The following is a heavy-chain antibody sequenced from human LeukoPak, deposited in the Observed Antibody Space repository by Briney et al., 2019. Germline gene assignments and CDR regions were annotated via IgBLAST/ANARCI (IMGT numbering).Heavy chain of an antibody. CDR3: ATRPPKGPFDY. J-gene: IGHJ4*02. CDR2: IYPGDSET. Sequence: GESLKISCRVSGYAFASYWIGWVRQVPGKGLEWMGIIYPGDSETRYSPSFQGQVTISADKSISTAYLQWSSLKASDTAMYYCATRPPKGPFDYWGQGTLVTVSS. CDR1: GYAFASYW. V-gene: IGHV5-51*01.